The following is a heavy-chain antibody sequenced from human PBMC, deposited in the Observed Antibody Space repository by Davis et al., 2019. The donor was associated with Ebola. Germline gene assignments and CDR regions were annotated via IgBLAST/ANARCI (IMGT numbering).Heavy chain of an antibody. CDR3: VRGDGRFDY. D-gene: IGHD5-24*01. Sequence: SETLSLTCTVSGYSISSGYYWGWIRQPPGKGLEWIGSIYHSGSTYYNPSLKSRVTISVDTSKNQFSLKLSSVTAADTAVYYCVRGDGRFDYWGQGALVTVSS. V-gene: IGHV4-38-2*02. CDR1: GYSISSGYY. CDR2: IYHSGST. J-gene: IGHJ4*02.